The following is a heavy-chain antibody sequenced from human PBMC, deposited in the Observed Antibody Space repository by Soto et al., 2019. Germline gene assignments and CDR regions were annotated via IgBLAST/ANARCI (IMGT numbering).Heavy chain of an antibody. Sequence: LRLSCAASGFTFSNYYIHWIHRAPGKGLEWISYISGNGEVIQYAASARGRFTISRDNAENQFSLKLSSVTAADTAVYYCAIYGGNSVYFDYWGQGTLVTVSS. D-gene: IGHD4-17*01. CDR2: ISGNGEVI. J-gene: IGHJ4*02. CDR3: AIYGGNSVYFDY. CDR1: GFTFSNYY. V-gene: IGHV3-11*01.